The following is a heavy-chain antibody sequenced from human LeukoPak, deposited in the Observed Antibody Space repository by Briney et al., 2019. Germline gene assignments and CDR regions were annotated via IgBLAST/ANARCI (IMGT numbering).Heavy chain of an antibody. V-gene: IGHV4-39*07. CDR2: IYYSGST. Sequence: SETLSLTCTVSGGSISSSSYYWGWIRQPPGKGLEWIGSIYYSGSTYYNPSLKSRVTISVDTSKNQFSLKLSSVTAADTAVYYCASHYSSSWYYYFDYWGQGTLVTVSS. CDR3: ASHYSSSWYYYFDY. CDR1: GGSISSSSYY. J-gene: IGHJ4*02. D-gene: IGHD6-13*01.